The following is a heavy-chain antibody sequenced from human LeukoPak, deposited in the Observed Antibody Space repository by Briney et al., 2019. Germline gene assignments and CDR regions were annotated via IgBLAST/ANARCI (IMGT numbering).Heavy chain of an antibody. J-gene: IGHJ4*02. Sequence: GGSLRLSCAASGCTFSTYNMNWVRQAPGKGLEWVSSITSGGGYPYYADSVEGRFTTSRDNAKNSLSLRLDSLRAEDTAVYYCARGHYDVLTSSYKWTPDYWGQGTLVTVSS. D-gene: IGHD3-9*01. CDR3: ARGHYDVLTSSYKWTPDY. CDR2: ITSGGGYP. CDR1: GCTFSTYN. V-gene: IGHV3-21*06.